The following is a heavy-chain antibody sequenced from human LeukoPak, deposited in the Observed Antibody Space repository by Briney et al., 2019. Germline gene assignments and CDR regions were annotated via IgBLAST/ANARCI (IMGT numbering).Heavy chain of an antibody. V-gene: IGHV3-21*01. J-gene: IGHJ4*02. CDR3: VGDPTTNRFQFFHY. CDR1: GFIFSNFG. Sequence: PGGYLRLSGTASGFIFSNFGINWVRQAPGKGLEWVSCMDRHTDIYYADSVKGRFTISRDNAKNSVFLQMNSLTVEDTAVYYCVGDPTTNRFQFFHYWGQGALVTVSS. D-gene: IGHD1-14*01. CDR2: MDRHTDI.